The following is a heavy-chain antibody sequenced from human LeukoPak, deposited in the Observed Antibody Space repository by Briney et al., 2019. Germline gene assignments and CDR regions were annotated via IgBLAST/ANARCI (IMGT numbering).Heavy chain of an antibody. D-gene: IGHD3-10*01. CDR3: ARNLRSGLAFDI. CDR2: IYYSGST. Sequence: SETLSLTCTVSGGSISSYYWSWIRQPPGKGLEWIGYIYYSGSTNYNPSLKSRVTISVDTSKNQFSLKLSSVTAADTAVYYCARNLRSGLAFDIWGQGTMVTVSS. V-gene: IGHV4-59*01. J-gene: IGHJ3*02. CDR1: GGSISSYY.